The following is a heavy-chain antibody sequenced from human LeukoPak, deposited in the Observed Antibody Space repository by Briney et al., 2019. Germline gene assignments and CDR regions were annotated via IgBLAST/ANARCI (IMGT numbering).Heavy chain of an antibody. Sequence: GGSLRLSCAVSGFTFSTYWMHWVRQVAGKGLVWVSRINTDGSSTSYADSVKGRFTISRDNSKNTLYLQMNSLRAEDTAVYYCARDRLGARYCSSTSCSIEYNWFDPWGQGTLVTVSS. D-gene: IGHD2-2*01. CDR1: GFTFSTYW. V-gene: IGHV3-74*01. J-gene: IGHJ5*02. CDR3: ARDRLGARYCSSTSCSIEYNWFDP. CDR2: INTDGSST.